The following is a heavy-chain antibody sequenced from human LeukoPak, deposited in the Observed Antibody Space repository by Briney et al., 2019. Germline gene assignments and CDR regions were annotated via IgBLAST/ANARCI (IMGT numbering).Heavy chain of an antibody. CDR1: GFTFSRYS. J-gene: IGHJ1*01. V-gene: IGHV3-21*01. Sequence: PGGSLRLPCAASGFTFSRYSMNWVRQAPGKGLEWVSSISSSSSYIYYADSVQGRFTISRDNAKNSLYLQMNSLRAEDTAVYYCASGYSSGWYTRGSEYFQHWGQGTLVTVSS. D-gene: IGHD6-19*01. CDR3: ASGYSSGWYTRGSEYFQH. CDR2: ISSSSSYI.